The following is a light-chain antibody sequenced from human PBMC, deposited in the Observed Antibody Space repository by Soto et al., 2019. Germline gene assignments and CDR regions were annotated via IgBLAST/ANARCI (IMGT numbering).Light chain of an antibody. CDR3: QQRHMWPIT. V-gene: IGKV3D-20*02. J-gene: IGKJ5*01. Sequence: IVLTQSPATLSLSPGERAILYCRASQTVDSNYLTWYQQKPGQTPRLLIYDASSRATGIPDRFSGSGSGTDFTLTISRLEPEDFAVYYCQQRHMWPITFGQGTRLEIK. CDR1: QTVDSNY. CDR2: DAS.